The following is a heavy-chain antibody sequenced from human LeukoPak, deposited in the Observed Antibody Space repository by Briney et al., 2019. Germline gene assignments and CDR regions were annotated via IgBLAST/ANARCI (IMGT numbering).Heavy chain of an antibody. Sequence: GGSLRLSCAASGFTFRFYAVSWVRQAPGKGLDWVSSISGGGSRIIYADSVKGRFTISRDNSKNTLYLQMNSLRAEDTAIYYCAKDHRSGSDYFYDMDVWGQGTMVTVSS. J-gene: IGHJ6*02. CDR3: AKDHRSGSDYFYDMDV. V-gene: IGHV3-23*01. CDR2: ISGGGSRI. D-gene: IGHD5-12*01. CDR1: GFTFRFYA.